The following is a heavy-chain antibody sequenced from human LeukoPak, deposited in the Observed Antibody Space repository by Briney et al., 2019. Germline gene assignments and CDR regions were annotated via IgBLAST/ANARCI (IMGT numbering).Heavy chain of an antibody. J-gene: IGHJ4*02. Sequence: SVTLSLTCTVSGGSISSYYWRWIRQPPEKGLEWIGFIYNSGSTNYNPSLKSRVTISLDTSKNQFSLKLSSVTAADTAVYYCARGVVAAAGRTFDFWGQGTLVSVSS. CDR2: IYNSGST. CDR1: GGSISSYY. D-gene: IGHD6-13*01. V-gene: IGHV4-59*01. CDR3: ARGVVAAAGRTFDF.